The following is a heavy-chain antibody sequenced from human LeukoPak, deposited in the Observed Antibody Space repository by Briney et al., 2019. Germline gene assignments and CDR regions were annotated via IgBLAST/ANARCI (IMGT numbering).Heavy chain of an antibody. CDR1: GFTFSSYA. V-gene: IGHV3-21*01. CDR2: ISSSSSYI. J-gene: IGHJ4*02. D-gene: IGHD3-16*02. CDR3: ARAQRIMITFGGVIVFDY. Sequence: GGSLRLSCAASGFTFSSYAMSWVRQAPGKGLEWVSSISSSSSYIYYADSVKGRFTISRDNAKNSLYLQMNSLRAEDTAVYYCARAQRIMITFGGVIVFDYWGQGTLVTVSS.